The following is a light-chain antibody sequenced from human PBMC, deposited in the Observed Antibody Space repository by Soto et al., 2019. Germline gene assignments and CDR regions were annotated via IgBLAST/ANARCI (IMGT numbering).Light chain of an antibody. CDR3: QNFNSAPYT. V-gene: IGKV1-27*01. CDR1: PGISKF. J-gene: IGKJ2*01. CDR2: AAS. Sequence: DIQMTQSPSSLSASVGDRVTITCRASPGISKFVAWYQQKPGKVPKLLIYAASNLESGVPSRFSGSGSGTDCTLTISSLQPEDVAIYYCQNFNSAPYTFGQGNKREIK.